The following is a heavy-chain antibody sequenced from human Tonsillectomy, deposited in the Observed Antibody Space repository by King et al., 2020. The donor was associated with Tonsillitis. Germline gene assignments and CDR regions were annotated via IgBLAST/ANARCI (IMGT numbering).Heavy chain of an antibody. Sequence: VQLVESGGGLVQPGGSLRLSCAASGFTFSGYAMNWVRQAPGKGLEWVAAISGGGVNTYYRESVKGRVTNSIDNSKTTVYLQMSSLQADDTAIYYCAKDHPMLPPCGGDCSSFDSWGQGTLVTVSS. CDR2: ISGGGVNT. D-gene: IGHD2-21*02. V-gene: IGHV3-23*04. CDR1: GFTFSGYA. J-gene: IGHJ4*02. CDR3: AKDHPMLPPCGGDCSSFDS.